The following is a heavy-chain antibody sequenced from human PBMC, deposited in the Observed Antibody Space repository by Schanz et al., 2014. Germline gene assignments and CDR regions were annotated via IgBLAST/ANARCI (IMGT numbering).Heavy chain of an antibody. V-gene: IGHV3-66*04. J-gene: IGHJ4*02. CDR2: MYINSGST. D-gene: IGHD3-9*01. CDR1: GFTVNTNY. Sequence: EVQLLESGGGLVQPGGSLRISCAVSGFTVNTNYMSWVRQAPGKGLEWISSMYINSGSTQYADSVKGRFIISRDNSKNTLYLQVNSLRAEDTAVYYCAKHVRSLTGNDYWGQGTLVTVSA. CDR3: AKHVRSLTGNDY.